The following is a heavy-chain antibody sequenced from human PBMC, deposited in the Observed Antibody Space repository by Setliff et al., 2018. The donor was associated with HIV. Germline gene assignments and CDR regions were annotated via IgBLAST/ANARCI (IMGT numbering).Heavy chain of an antibody. CDR2: MNPISDHR. D-gene: IGHD6-6*01. Sequence: CKASRYTFSNYDVNWVRQVTGQGLEWMAWMNPISDHRGYAQKFQGRLTMTEDTSTSTVYMELSSLKSDDTAVYYCARARRMALHPGPGGYSSSSVGLDYWGQGTLVTVSS. CDR1: RYTFSNYD. V-gene: IGHV1-8*02. CDR3: ARARRMALHPGPGGYSSSSVGLDY. J-gene: IGHJ4*02.